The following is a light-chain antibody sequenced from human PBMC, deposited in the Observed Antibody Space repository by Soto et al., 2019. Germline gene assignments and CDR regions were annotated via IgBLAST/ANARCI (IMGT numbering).Light chain of an antibody. CDR1: ISDVGAYNY. CDR2: DVS. Sequence: QSVLTQPRSVSGSPGQSVTISCTGTISDVGAYNYVSWYQQHPGKAPKLMIYDVSKRPSGVPDRFSGSKSGNTASLTISGLQDEDEADYYCCAYAGSYTLYVFGTGTKLTVL. CDR3: CAYAGSYTLYV. J-gene: IGLJ1*01. V-gene: IGLV2-11*01.